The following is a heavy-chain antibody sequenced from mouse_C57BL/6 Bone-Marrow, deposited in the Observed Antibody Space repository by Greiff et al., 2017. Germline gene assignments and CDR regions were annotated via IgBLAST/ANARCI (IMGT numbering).Heavy chain of an antibody. CDR3: AREFYYDGSGAMDY. D-gene: IGHD1-1*01. V-gene: IGHV1-49*01. J-gene: IGHJ4*01. CDR1: YFAFTACA. CDR2: FTMYSDAT. Sequence: QVQLQQSGAELVRPGSSVKLSCKASYFAFTACAMHWVKQRPGHGLEWIGSFTMYSDATEYSDNFKGKATLTANTSSSTAYMELSSLTSEDSAVYYCAREFYYDGSGAMDYWGQGTSVTVSA.